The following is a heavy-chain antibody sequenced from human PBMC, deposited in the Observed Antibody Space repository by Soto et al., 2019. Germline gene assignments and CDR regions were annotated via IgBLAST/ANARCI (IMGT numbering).Heavy chain of an antibody. CDR2: IIPIFGTA. CDR1: GGTFSSYA. D-gene: IGHD2-15*01. V-gene: IGHV1-69*13. CDR3: ARCGGNGGRFSEY. J-gene: IGHJ4*02. Sequence: SVKVSCEASGGTFSSYAISWVRQAPGQGLEWMGGIIPIFGTANYAQKFQGRVTITADESTSTAYLQWSSLRASDSAMYYCARCGGNGGRFSEYWGQGILVTVSS.